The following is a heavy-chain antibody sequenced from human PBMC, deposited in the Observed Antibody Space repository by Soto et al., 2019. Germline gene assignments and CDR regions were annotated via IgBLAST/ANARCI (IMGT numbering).Heavy chain of an antibody. Sequence: VQLVESGGGLVQPGGSVRLACAASGFTFISYWMNWVRQAPGKGLEWVANIKQDGSEQYFVDSVRGRFSVSRDNANNLMYLEMSSLRVEDTAVYYCARGLTAGVFYDHTWGGYLPKTYGLDVWGQGTAVTVSS. V-gene: IGHV3-7*01. CDR3: ARGLTAGVFYDHTWGGYLPKTYGLDV. D-gene: IGHD3-16*02. J-gene: IGHJ6*02. CDR2: IKQDGSEQ. CDR1: GFTFISYW.